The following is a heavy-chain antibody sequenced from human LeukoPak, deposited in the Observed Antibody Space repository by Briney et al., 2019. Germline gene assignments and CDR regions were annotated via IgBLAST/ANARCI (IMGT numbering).Heavy chain of an antibody. Sequence: MASETLSLTCTVSGDSITSNYWSWIRQPPGKGLEWIGYIYDSGSTKYNPSLKSRVTISVDTSKNQFSLKLTSVTAADTAVYYCARCRDEFGDYGFTSWGQGTLVAVSS. V-gene: IGHV4-59*01. CDR1: GDSITSNY. CDR3: ARCRDEFGDYGFTS. J-gene: IGHJ5*02. CDR2: IYDSGST. D-gene: IGHD4-17*01.